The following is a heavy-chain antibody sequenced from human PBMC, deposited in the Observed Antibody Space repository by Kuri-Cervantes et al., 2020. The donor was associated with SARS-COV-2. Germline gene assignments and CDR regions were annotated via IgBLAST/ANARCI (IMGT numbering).Heavy chain of an antibody. V-gene: IGHV3-23*01. J-gene: IGHJ6*03. CDR2: ISLPGGDT. CDR3: ARDGYHYASGNYRRRDYYYYMDV. Sequence: GESLKISCAASTFTFNNYALIWVRQAPGKGLEWVSSISLPGGDTNYADSVKGRFTISRDNSKDTLYLQMHSLRAGDTAVYYCARDGYHYASGNYRRRDYYYYMDVWGKGTTVTVSS. CDR1: TFTFNNYA. D-gene: IGHD3-10*01.